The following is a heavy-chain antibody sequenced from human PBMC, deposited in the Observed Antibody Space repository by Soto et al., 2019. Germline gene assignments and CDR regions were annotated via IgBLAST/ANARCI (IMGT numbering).Heavy chain of an antibody. J-gene: IGHJ4*02. CDR2: ISSTTNYI. D-gene: IGHD3-10*01. Sequence: GGSLRLSCAASGFTFTRYSMNWVRQAPGKGLEWVSSISSTTNYIYYGDSMKGRFTISRDNSKNTLYLQMSSLRAEDSAVYYCARGSTDSYPGSRIFDFWGRGTLVTVSS. CDR1: GFTFTRYS. V-gene: IGHV3-21*04. CDR3: ARGSTDSYPGSRIFDF.